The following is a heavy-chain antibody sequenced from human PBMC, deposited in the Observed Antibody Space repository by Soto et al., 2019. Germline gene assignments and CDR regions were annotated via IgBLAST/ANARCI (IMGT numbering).Heavy chain of an antibody. V-gene: IGHV4-34*01. J-gene: IGHJ5*01. CDR3: ATCGSSGYYGSGSYSWFDS. D-gene: IGHD3-10*01. CDR2: INHSGST. CDR1: GGSFSGYY. Sequence: QVQLQQCGAGLLKPSETLSFTCAVYGGSFSGYYWSWIRQPPGKGLEWIGEINHSGSTNYTPSLKGRVTISVDTSKNKYSLKRISGTSAVTAVYYCATCGSSGYYGSGSYSWFDSWGQGTPGTVSS.